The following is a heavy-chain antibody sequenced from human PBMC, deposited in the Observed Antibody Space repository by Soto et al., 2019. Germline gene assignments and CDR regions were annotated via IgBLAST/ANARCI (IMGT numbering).Heavy chain of an antibody. CDR1: GYTFTSYG. D-gene: IGHD6-6*01. Sequence: QVHLVQSGAEVKKPRASVKVSCKGSGYTFTSYGITWVRQAPGQGLEWMGWISPHNGNTDYAQKLQGRVTVTRDTSTSTAYMELRSLRSDDTAVYYCARGRDGDYWGQGALVTVSS. V-gene: IGHV1-18*01. J-gene: IGHJ4*02. CDR2: ISPHNGNT. CDR3: ARGRDGDY.